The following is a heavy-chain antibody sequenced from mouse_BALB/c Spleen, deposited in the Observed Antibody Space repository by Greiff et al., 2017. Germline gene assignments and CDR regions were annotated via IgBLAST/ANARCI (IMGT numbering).Heavy chain of an antibody. Sequence: VQVVESGPGLVAPSQSLSITCTVSGFSLSRYSVHWVRQPPGKGLEWLGMIWGGGSTDYNSALKSRLSISKDNSKGQVFLKMNSLQTDDTAMYYCARGEVYDGYYYAMDYWGQGTSVTVSS. CDR2: IWGGGST. D-gene: IGHD2-3*01. CDR1: GFSLSRYS. CDR3: ARGEVYDGYYYAMDY. J-gene: IGHJ4*01. V-gene: IGHV2-6-4*01.